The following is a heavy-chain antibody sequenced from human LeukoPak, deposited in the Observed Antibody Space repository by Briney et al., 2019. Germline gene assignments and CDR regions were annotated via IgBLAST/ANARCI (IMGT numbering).Heavy chain of an antibody. D-gene: IGHD5-18*01. CDR1: GGSISSHY. J-gene: IGHJ4*02. CDR2: IYYSGST. V-gene: IGHV4-59*11. CDR3: ARSGYSYGTGYYFDY. Sequence: SETLSLTCTVSGGSISSHYWSWIRQPPGKGLEWIGHIYYSGSTNYNPSLKSRVTISVDTSKSQFSLKLSSVTAADTAVYYCARSGYSYGTGYYFDYWGQGTLVTVSS.